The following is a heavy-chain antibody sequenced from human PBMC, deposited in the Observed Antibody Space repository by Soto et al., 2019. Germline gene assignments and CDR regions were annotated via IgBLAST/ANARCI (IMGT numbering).Heavy chain of an antibody. D-gene: IGHD4-17*01. CDR1: GGTFSSYA. CDR3: ARSPTEPHYGDYAGYFQH. CDR2: IIPMFGTA. V-gene: IGHV1-69*13. J-gene: IGHJ1*01. Sequence: SVKVSCKASGGTFSSYAISWVRQAPGQGLEWMGGIIPMFGTANYAQKFQGRVTITADESTSTVYMELSSLRSEDTAVYYCARSPTEPHYGDYAGYFQHWGQGTLVTVSS.